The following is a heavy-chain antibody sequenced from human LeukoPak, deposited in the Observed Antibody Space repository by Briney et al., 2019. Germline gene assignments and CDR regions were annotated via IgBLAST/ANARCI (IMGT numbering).Heavy chain of an antibody. CDR2: IYSSVNT. CDR1: GGSISGYY. D-gene: IGHD3-9*01. J-gene: IGHJ4*02. V-gene: IGHV4-59*01. Sequence: PSETLSLTCTVSGGSISGYYWSWIRQPPGKGLEWIGYIYSSVNTVYNPSLKSRVTISLDTSKNQFSLKLSSATAADTAMYYCARSGEIYDILTGYYSAGFDYWGQGTLVTVSS. CDR3: ARSGEIYDILTGYYSAGFDY.